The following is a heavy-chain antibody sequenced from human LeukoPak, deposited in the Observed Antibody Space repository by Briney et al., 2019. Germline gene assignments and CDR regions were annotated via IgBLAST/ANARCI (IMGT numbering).Heavy chain of an antibody. J-gene: IGHJ6*02. D-gene: IGHD4/OR15-4a*01. V-gene: IGHV1-2*02. CDR1: GCTFTGYY. CDR2: INPNSGGT. Sequence: GASVKVSCKASGCTFTGYYMHWVRQAPGQGLEWMGWINPNSGGTNFAQKFQGRVTMTRDTSISTAYMDLSSLRSDDTAVYYCVREAGAAYYYGMDVWGQGTTVTVSS. CDR3: VREAGAAYYYGMDV.